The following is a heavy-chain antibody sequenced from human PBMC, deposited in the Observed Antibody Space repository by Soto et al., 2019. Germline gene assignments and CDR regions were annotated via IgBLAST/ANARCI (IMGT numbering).Heavy chain of an antibody. V-gene: IGHV2-5*02. D-gene: IGHD3-10*01. Sequence: QITLKESGPTLVKPTQTLTLTCTFSGFSLSTSGVGVGWIRQPPGKALEWLALIYWDDDKRYSPSLKSRLTITKDTSKNQVVLTMTNMDPVDTATYYCAHSFRNYYDYYYYGMDVWGQGTTVTVSS. CDR1: GFSLSTSGVG. J-gene: IGHJ6*02. CDR2: IYWDDDK. CDR3: AHSFRNYYDYYYYGMDV.